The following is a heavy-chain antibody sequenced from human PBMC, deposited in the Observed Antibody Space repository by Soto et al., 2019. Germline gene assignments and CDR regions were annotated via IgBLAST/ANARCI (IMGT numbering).Heavy chain of an antibody. CDR1: GYDFSSYW. J-gene: IGHJ4*02. D-gene: IGHD5-12*01. V-gene: IGHV5-51*01. CDR2: IYPGDSDT. CDR3: ARREKWHDFEY. Sequence: GESLKISCKGSGYDFSSYWIAWVRPMPGKGLEWMGMIYPGDSDTKYSPSFQGRVTISADRSTSTAYLHWGSLTASDTAMYFCARREKWHDFEYWGQGSLVTVSS.